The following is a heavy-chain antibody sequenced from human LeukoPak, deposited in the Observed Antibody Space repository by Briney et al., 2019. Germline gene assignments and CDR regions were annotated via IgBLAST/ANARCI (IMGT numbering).Heavy chain of an antibody. J-gene: IGHJ4*02. CDR2: INHSGST. CDR3: ARESGSGSYCL. Sequence: KTSETLSLTCAVYGGSFSGYYWSWIRQPPGKGLEWIGEINHSGSTNYNPSLKSRVTISVDTSKNQFSLKLSSVTAADTAVYYCARESGSGSYCLWGQGTLVTVSS. D-gene: IGHD3-10*01. CDR1: GGSFSGYY. V-gene: IGHV4-34*01.